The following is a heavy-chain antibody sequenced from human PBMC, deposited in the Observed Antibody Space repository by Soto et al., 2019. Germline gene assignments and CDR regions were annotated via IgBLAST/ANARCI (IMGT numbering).Heavy chain of an antibody. V-gene: IGHV2-5*02. CDR1: GFSLTSTGVA. D-gene: IGHD3-16*01. CDR3: AHNLMYSWGTFAS. J-gene: IGHJ4*02. CDR2: TYWDDDR. Sequence: QITLKESGPTLVRPTQPLTLTCTVSGFSLTSTGVAVGWIRQPPGKALEWLALTYWDDDRRYRPFLRSRLSITKDASKNQVLLTMTNVDPVDTGTYYCAHNLMYSWGTFASCGQGTLVTVSS.